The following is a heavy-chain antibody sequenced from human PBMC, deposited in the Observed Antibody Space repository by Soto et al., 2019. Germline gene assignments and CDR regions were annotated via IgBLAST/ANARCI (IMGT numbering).Heavy chain of an antibody. J-gene: IGHJ4*02. CDR3: VHITGWPGFDF. V-gene: IGHV3-53*01. CDR1: GFTVSSKY. D-gene: IGHD6-19*01. Sequence: EVQLVESGGGLIQPGGSLRLSCAASGFTVSSKYMTWVRQAPGKGLEWVSVIYGGGTTYYADSVKGRFTISRDNSKNTLYLQVNSLRSQDTALYFCVHITGWPGFDFWGQGTLVTVSS. CDR2: IYGGGTT.